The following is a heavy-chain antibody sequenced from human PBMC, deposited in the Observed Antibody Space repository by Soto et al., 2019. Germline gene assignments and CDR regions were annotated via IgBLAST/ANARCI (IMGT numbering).Heavy chain of an antibody. J-gene: IGHJ4*02. CDR1: GGPSSGYT. D-gene: IGHD3-10*01. CDR3: ARGGEATYYTAGSPPNY. V-gene: IGHV1-69*01. CDR2: IIPVFGTT. Sequence: QVQLVQSGAEVKEPGSSVKVSCRASGGPSSGYTIRWVRLAPGQGLEWVGGIIPVFGTTAYAQKFQDRVRITAEESTSAVYMELSSLTSDDTAVYYCARGGEATYYTAGSPPNYWGQGTLVTVSS.